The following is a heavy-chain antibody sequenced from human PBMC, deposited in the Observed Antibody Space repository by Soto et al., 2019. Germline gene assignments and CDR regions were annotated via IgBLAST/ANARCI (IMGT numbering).Heavy chain of an antibody. CDR1: GFTFTSYA. CDR2: ISYDGYNK. J-gene: IGHJ6*02. D-gene: IGHD2-2*01. CDR3: ARDRRDQLPPYYYYYGMDV. V-gene: IGHV3-30-3*01. Sequence: SLRHSCAASGFTFTSYAMHWVRQARGRGPEWVSVISYDGYNKYYADSVRGRFTISRDNSKNTLYLQMNSLRAEDTAVFYCARDRRDQLPPYYYYYGMDVWGQGTTVTVSS.